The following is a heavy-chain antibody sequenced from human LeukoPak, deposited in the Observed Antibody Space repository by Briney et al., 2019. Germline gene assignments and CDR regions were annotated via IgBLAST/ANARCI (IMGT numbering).Heavy chain of an antibody. CDR3: ARGRLRWQPDAFDI. J-gene: IGHJ3*02. CDR2: ISGSGSTI. Sequence: GGSLRLSCAASGFTFSDYYMSWIRQAPGKGLEWVSYISGSGSTIYYADSVKGRFTISRDNAKNSLYLQMNSLRAEDTAVYYCARGRLRWQPDAFDIWGQGTMVTVSS. D-gene: IGHD4-23*01. CDR1: GFTFSDYY. V-gene: IGHV3-11*01.